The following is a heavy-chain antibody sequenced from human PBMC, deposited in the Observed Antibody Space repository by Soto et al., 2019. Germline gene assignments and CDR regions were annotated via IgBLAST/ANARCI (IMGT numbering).Heavy chain of an antibody. D-gene: IGHD6-19*01. CDR1: GYTFTSYG. J-gene: IGHJ6*02. V-gene: IGHV1-18*01. CDR2: ISAYDGKT. CDR3: ARIGVVAGRNRYGMDV. Sequence: QVQLVQSGAEVKKPGASVKVSCKASGYTFTSYGINWVRQAPGQGLEWMGWISAYDGKTKSAQKLQGRVTMTTDTSTTTAHMELRSLRSDATAVYYCARIGVVAGRNRYGMDVWGQGTTVTVSS.